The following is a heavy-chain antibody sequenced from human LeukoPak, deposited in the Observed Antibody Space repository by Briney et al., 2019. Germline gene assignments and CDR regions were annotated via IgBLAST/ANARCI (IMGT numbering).Heavy chain of an antibody. CDR1: GFTFSSYA. CDR2: ISGSGGST. CDR3: AKTPVYQLTRTDALDI. J-gene: IGHJ3*02. D-gene: IGHD6-6*01. V-gene: IGHV3-23*01. Sequence: PGGSLRLSCAASGFTFSSYAMSWVRQAPGKGLEWVAAISGSGGSTYYADSVKGRFTISRDNSKNTLYLQMNSLRAEDTAVYYCAKTPVYQLTRTDALDIWGQGTMVTVSS.